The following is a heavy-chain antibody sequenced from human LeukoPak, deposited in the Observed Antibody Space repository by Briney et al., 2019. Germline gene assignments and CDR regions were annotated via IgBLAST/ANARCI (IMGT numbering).Heavy chain of an antibody. J-gene: IGHJ4*02. CDR2: IYYSGST. V-gene: IGHV4-30-4*08. CDR1: GGSISSGDYY. CDR3: AAISYDFWSGYFGY. D-gene: IGHD3-3*01. Sequence: PSETLSLTCTVSGGSISSGDYYWSWIRQPPGKGLEWIGYIYYSGSTYYNPSLKSRVTISVDTSKNQFSLKLSSVTAADTAVYYCAAISYDFWSGYFGYWGQGTLVTVSS.